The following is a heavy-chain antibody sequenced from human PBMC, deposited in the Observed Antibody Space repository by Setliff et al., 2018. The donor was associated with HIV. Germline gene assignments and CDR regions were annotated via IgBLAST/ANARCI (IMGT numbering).Heavy chain of an antibody. D-gene: IGHD5-12*01. CDR1: GYTFTAYY. Sequence: ASVKVSCKSSGYTFTAYYIHWVRQARGQGLEWMGWINPDSGATKYAEKFEGRVSLTRDTSINTVYMELSSLRSDDTAVYYCARDPRFSGYAQAFDYWGQGSPVTVSS. V-gene: IGHV1-2*02. J-gene: IGHJ4*02. CDR2: INPDSGAT. CDR3: ARDPRFSGYAQAFDY.